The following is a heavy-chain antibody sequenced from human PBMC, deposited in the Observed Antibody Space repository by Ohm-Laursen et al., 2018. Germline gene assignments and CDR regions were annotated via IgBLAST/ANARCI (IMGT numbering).Heavy chain of an antibody. CDR2: INPNSGGT. CDR3: ARVRGIAARSSYFDY. CDR1: GYTFTGYY. Sequence: ASVKVSCKASGYTFTGYYMHWVRQAPGQGLEWMGWINPNSGGTNYAQKFQGRVTMTRDTSISTAYMELSRLRSDDTAVYYCARVRGIAARSSYFDYWGQGTLVTVSS. V-gene: IGHV1-2*02. D-gene: IGHD6-6*01. J-gene: IGHJ4*02.